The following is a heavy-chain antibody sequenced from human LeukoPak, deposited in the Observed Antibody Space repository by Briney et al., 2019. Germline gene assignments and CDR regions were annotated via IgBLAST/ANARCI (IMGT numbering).Heavy chain of an antibody. CDR3: ARRVDYYGSGSPTNHFDY. CDR1: GGSISSYY. D-gene: IGHD3-10*01. Sequence: SETLSLTCTVSGGSISSYYWSWIRQPPGKGLEWIGYIYYSGSTNYNPSLKSRVTISVDTSKNQFSLKLSSVTAADTAVYYCARRVDYYGSGSPTNHFDYWGQGTLVTVSS. J-gene: IGHJ4*02. V-gene: IGHV4-59*08. CDR2: IYYSGST.